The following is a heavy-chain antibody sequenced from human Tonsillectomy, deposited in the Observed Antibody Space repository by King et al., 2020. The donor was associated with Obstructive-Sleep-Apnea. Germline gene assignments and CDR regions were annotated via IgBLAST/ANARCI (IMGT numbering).Heavy chain of an antibody. CDR2: ISYDGSLK. J-gene: IGHJ6*02. CDR1: RFTFNIYS. V-gene: IGHV3-30*04. D-gene: IGHD4-23*01. Sequence: LQLVQSGGRVVQPGRSLRLSCAASRFTFNIYSMHWVRQAPGKGLEWVALISYDGSLKYYADSVKGRLTISRDNSKNTLYLKIISLRAEETAVYYCARGLREASGKYGGWVYNYYGMDVWGQGTTVTVSS. CDR3: ARGLREASGKYGGWVYNYYGMDV.